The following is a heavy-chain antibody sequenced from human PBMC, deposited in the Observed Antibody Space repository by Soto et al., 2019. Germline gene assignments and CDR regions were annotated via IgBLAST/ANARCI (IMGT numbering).Heavy chain of an antibody. V-gene: IGHV4-31*03. J-gene: IGHJ4*02. CDR3: ARDYGDYGAVDY. CDR1: GGSISSGGYY. D-gene: IGHD4-17*01. Sequence: SETLSLTCTVSGGSISSGGYYWSWIRQHPGKGLEWIGYIYYSGSTYYNPSLKSRVTISVDTSKNQFSLKLSSVTAADTAVYYCARDYGDYGAVDYWGQGTLVTVSS. CDR2: IYYSGST.